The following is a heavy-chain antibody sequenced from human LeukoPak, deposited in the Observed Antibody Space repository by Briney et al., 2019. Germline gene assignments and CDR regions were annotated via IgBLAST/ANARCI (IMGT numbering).Heavy chain of an antibody. J-gene: IGHJ5*02. CDR3: ATVTYYYDSSGYKAGFDP. V-gene: IGHV1-69*05. CDR2: IIPIFGTA. CDR1: GGTFSSYA. D-gene: IGHD3-22*01. Sequence: SVKVSCKASGGTFSSYAISWVRQAPGQGLEWMGRIIPIFGTADYAQKFQGRVTITTDESTSTAYMELSSLRSEDTAVYYCATVTYYYDSSGYKAGFDPWGQGTLVTVSS.